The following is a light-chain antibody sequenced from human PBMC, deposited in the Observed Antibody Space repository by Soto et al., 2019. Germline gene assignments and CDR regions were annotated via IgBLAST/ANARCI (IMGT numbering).Light chain of an antibody. CDR3: QQRSNWPIT. Sequence: EIVMTQSPATLSVSPGERATLSCRASQYIGSNLAWYQQKPGQAPRLLIYGASTRATGIPARFSGSGSGTEFTLTISSLQSEDFAVYYCQQRSNWPITFGQGTRLEI. V-gene: IGKV3-15*01. J-gene: IGKJ5*01. CDR1: QYIGSN. CDR2: GAS.